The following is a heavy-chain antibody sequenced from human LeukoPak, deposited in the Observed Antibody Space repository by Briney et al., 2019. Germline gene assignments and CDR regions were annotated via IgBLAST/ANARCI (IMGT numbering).Heavy chain of an antibody. CDR2: LYSGSYT. CDR1: GFTVSTKY. J-gene: IGHJ2*01. V-gene: IGHV3-53*01. D-gene: IGHD3-10*01. CDR3: ARVGDHFHWYLDL. Sequence: GGSLRLSCAASGFTVSTKYMNWVRQAPGKGLEWVSILYSGSYTYYADSVKGRFTISRDSSKNILSLQMNNLRAEDTAVYYCARVGDHFHWYLDLWGRGTLVTVSS.